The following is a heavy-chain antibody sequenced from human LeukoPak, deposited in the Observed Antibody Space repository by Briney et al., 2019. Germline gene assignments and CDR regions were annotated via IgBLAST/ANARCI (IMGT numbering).Heavy chain of an antibody. V-gene: IGHV4-59*01. D-gene: IGHD3-3*01. CDR3: ARCDRITIFVVPLGYFQH. CDR1: GASISSYY. CDR2: IYYSGST. Sequence: PSETLCLTCTVSGASISSYYWSWIRQPPGKGLEWIGYIYYSGSTNYNPSLKSRVTIAVDTSKNQFSLKLSSVTAADTAVYYCARCDRITIFVVPLGYFQHWGQGTLVTVSS. J-gene: IGHJ1*01.